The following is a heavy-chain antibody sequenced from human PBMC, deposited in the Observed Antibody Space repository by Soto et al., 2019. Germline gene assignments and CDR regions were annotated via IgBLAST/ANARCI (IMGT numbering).Heavy chain of an antibody. D-gene: IGHD3-22*01. CDR1: GGSISSSNW. CDR2: IYHSGNT. V-gene: IGHV4-4*02. J-gene: IGHJ6*02. Sequence: QVQLQESGPGLVKPSGTLSLTCAVSGGSISSSNWWTWLRQPPGKGLERLGEIYHSGNTNYSPSLGGRDTTSIEKTRDQFSLKLTSLSAANTPVYYCAKKVNSFDSHANSKNAMAVWGQATTVTVSS. CDR3: AKKVNSFDSHANSKNAMAV.